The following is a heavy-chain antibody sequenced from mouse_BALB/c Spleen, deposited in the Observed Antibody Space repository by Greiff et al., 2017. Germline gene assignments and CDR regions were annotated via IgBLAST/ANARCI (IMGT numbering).Heavy chain of an antibody. J-gene: IGHJ3*01. CDR1: GYSITSGYY. Sequence: DVQLQESGPGLVKPSQSLSLTCSVTGYSITSGYYWNWIRQFPGNKLEWMGYISYDGSNNYNPSLKNRISITRDTSKNQFFLKLNSVTTEDTATYYCAWGDSSGYGWFAYWGQGTLVTVSA. D-gene: IGHD3-2*01. V-gene: IGHV3-6*02. CDR2: ISYDGSN. CDR3: AWGDSSGYGWFAY.